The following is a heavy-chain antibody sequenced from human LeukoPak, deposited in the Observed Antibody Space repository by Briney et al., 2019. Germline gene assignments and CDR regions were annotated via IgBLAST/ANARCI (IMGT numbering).Heavy chain of an antibody. CDR1: GGSFSGYY. CDR2: INHSGST. CDR3: ARRSWYYDFWSGCYSDDAFDI. J-gene: IGHJ3*02. Sequence: PSETLSLTCAVYGGSFSGYYWSWIRQPPGKGLEWIGEINHSGSTNYNPSLKSRVTISVDTSKNQFSLKLSSVTAADTAVYYCARRSWYYDFWSGCYSDDAFDIWGQGTMVTVSS. D-gene: IGHD3-3*01. V-gene: IGHV4-34*01.